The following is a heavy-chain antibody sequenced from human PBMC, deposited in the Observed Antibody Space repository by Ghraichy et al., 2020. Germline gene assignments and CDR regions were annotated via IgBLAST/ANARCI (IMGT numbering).Heavy chain of an antibody. D-gene: IGHD3-9*01. CDR3: ARGANYDILTGYYNRWFDP. CDR2: ISSSSSTI. V-gene: IGHV3-48*01. J-gene: IGHJ5*02. CDR1: GFTFSSYS. Sequence: LSLTFAASGFTFSSYSMNWVRQAPGKGLEWVSYISSSSSTIYYADSVKGRFTISRDNAKNSLYLQMNSLRAEDTAVYYCARGANYDILTGYYNRWFDPWGQGTLVTVSS.